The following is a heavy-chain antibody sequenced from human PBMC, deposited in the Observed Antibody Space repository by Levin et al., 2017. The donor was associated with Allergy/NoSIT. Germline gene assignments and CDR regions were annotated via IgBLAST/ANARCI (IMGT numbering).Heavy chain of an antibody. CDR2: IDPSDSYT. J-gene: IGHJ4*02. Sequence: ASVKVSCKGSGYSFTSYWISWVRQMPGKGLEWMGRIDPSDSYTNYSPSFQGHVTISADKSISTAYLQWSSLKASDTAMYYCARVYCSGGSCYSIDYWGQGTLVTVSS. V-gene: IGHV5-10-1*01. D-gene: IGHD2-15*01. CDR1: GYSFTSYW. CDR3: ARVYCSGGSCYSIDY.